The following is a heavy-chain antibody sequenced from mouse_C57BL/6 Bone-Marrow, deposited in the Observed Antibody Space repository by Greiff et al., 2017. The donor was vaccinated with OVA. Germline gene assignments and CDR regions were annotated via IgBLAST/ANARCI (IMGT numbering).Heavy chain of an antibody. Sequence: VHVKQSGAELVRPGASVKLSCTASGFNIKDDYMHWVKERPEPGLEWIGWIDPENGDTEYASKFQGKATITADTSSKTVYLHLSSLTSEDTAVYYCTTYRYWGQGTTLTVSS. V-gene: IGHV14-4*01. CDR1: GFNIKDDY. J-gene: IGHJ2*01. CDR2: IDPENGDT. CDR3: TTYRY.